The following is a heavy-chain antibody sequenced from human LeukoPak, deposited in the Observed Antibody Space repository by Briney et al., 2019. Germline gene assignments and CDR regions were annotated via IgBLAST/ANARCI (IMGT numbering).Heavy chain of an antibody. V-gene: IGHV3-23*01. CDR1: GFTFDDYA. CDR2: ISGRGDSR. J-gene: IGHJ5*02. CDR3: AKDRVSPGFNWFDP. Sequence: GGSLRLSCAASGFTFDDYAMHWVRQAPGKGLEWVSAISGRGDSRYYADSVKGRFAISRDNSKNTLYLQMNSLRADDTAVYYCAKDRVSPGFNWFDPWGQGTLVTVSS. D-gene: IGHD3-16*01.